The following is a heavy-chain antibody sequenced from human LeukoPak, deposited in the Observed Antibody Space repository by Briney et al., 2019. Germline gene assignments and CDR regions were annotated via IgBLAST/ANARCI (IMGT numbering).Heavy chain of an antibody. Sequence: SETPSLTCTVSGGSISSYYWSWIRQPPGKGLEWIGYIYTSGSTNYNPSLKSRVTISVDTSKNQFSLKLSSATAADTAVYYCARHDHDSSGPNWFDPWGQGTLVTVSS. CDR2: IYTSGST. D-gene: IGHD3-22*01. CDR1: GGSISSYY. CDR3: ARHDHDSSGPNWFDP. J-gene: IGHJ5*02. V-gene: IGHV4-4*09.